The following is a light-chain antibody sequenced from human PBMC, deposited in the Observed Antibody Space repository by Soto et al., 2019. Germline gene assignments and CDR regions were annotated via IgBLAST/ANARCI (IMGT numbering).Light chain of an antibody. CDR2: DVT. CDR1: STDSGGYKY. Sequence: QSALTQPASVAGSPGQSITISCTGTSTDSGGYKYVSWYQQHPGKAPKLIIYDVTNRPSGVSNRFSGSKSGNTASLTISGLQAEDEADYYCSSYTSSSTRVFGGGTKLTVL. J-gene: IGLJ3*02. CDR3: SSYTSSSTRV. V-gene: IGLV2-14*01.